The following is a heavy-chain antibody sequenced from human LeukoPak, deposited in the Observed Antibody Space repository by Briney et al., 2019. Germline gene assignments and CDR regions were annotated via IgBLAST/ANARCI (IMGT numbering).Heavy chain of an antibody. V-gene: IGHV3-49*04. CDR1: GFTFGDYA. CDR3: TSAEGDFWSGYYSFDY. J-gene: IGHJ4*02. CDR2: IRSKAYGGTT. D-gene: IGHD3-3*01. Sequence: PGGSLRLSCTASGFTFGDYAMSWVRQAPGKGLEWVGFIRSKAYGGTTEYAASVKGRFTISRDDSKSIAYLQMNSLKTEDTAVYYCTSAEGDFWSGYYSFDYWGQGTLVTVSS.